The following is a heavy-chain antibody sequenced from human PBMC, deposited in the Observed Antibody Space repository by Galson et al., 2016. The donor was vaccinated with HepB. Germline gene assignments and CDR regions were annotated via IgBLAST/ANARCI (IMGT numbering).Heavy chain of an antibody. J-gene: IGHJ4*02. CDR1: GFTFSSYA. CDR2: ISGSGGST. Sequence: SLRLSCAASGFTFSSYAMSWVRQAPGKGLEWVSAISGSGGSTYYVDSVKGRFTISRDNSKNTLYLQMKSLGAEDTAVYYCAKVAWGVCSGGSCYCDYWGQGALVTVSS. D-gene: IGHD2-15*01. CDR3: AKVAWGVCSGGSCYCDY. V-gene: IGHV3-23*01.